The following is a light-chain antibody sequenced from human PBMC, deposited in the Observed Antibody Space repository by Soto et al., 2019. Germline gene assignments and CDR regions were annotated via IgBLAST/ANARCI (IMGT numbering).Light chain of an antibody. Sequence: QSALTQHASVSGSPGQSVILSCSGTSGDIGAYDHVAWFQQHPGEVPKLLLRDVTNRPSGVSGRFSGSKSGNTAYLTISGLRPEDEADYYCSSSTHSNTVVFGGGTKLTVL. V-gene: IGLV2-14*03. CDR3: SSSTHSNTVV. J-gene: IGLJ3*02. CDR1: SGDIGAYDH. CDR2: DVT.